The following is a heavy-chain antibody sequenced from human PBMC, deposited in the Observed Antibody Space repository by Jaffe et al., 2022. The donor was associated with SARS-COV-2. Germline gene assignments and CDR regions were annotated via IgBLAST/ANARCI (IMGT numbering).Heavy chain of an antibody. J-gene: IGHJ3*01. CDR2: FSGDGSST. Sequence: EVQLLESGGDLVQPGGSLRLSCAASGFTFSTNAMAWVRQAPGKGLEWVSTFSGDGSSTYYADSVRGRFTISRDNSKNTLYLQMSSLRAEDTAVYYCAKDLIPGGGRDAFDFWGQGTMVTVSS. D-gene: IGHD2-8*02. V-gene: IGHV3-23*01. CDR3: AKDLIPGGGRDAFDF. CDR1: GFTFSTNA.